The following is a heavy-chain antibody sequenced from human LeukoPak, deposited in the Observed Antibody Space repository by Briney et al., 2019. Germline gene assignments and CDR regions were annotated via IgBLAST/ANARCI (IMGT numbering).Heavy chain of an antibody. J-gene: IGHJ4*02. CDR1: GGSLSSYS. Sequence: SDTLTLTCTVSGGSLSSYSWSWIQQPPAKGEDWIGYIYYSGSTNYSPSLKSRVTISVDTSKNQFPLKLSSVTAADTAVYYCARERDSYYYFDYWGQGTLVTVSS. D-gene: IGHD2-8*01. CDR2: IYYSGST. CDR3: ARERDSYYYFDY. V-gene: IGHV4-59*01.